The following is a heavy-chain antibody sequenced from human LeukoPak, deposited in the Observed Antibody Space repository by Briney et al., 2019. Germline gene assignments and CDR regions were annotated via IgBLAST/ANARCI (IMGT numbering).Heavy chain of an antibody. CDR1: GGSISSYY. CDR2: IYTSGST. D-gene: IGHD3-22*01. CDR3: ARGAEHYDSSGYYSGWFDP. J-gene: IGHJ5*02. V-gene: IGHV4-4*07. Sequence: SETLSLTCTVSGGSISSYYWSWIRQPAGKGLEWIGRIYTSGSTNYNPSLKNRVTMSVDTSKNQFSLKLSSVTAADTAVYYCARGAEHYDSSGYYSGWFDPWGQGTLVTVSS.